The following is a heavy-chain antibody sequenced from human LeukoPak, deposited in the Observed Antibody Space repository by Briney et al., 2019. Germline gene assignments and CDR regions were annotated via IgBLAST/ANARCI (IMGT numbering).Heavy chain of an antibody. V-gene: IGHV4-39*01. CDR1: GGSMSSSSYY. J-gene: IGHJ6*03. CDR2: VYYAGNT. CDR3: GRHVRRGILLLHYMDV. Sequence: PSETLSLTCNVSGGSMSSSSYYWGWIRQPPGKGLEWIGSVYYAGNTYYDPSLKSRVTISVDTSKNQFSLQLRYVTAADTAVYYCGRHVRRGILLLHYMDVWGKGTTV. D-gene: IGHD2-21*02.